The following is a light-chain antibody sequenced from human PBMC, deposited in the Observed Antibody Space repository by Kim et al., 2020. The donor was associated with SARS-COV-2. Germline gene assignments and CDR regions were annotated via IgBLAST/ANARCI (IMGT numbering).Light chain of an antibody. CDR1: SGHSSYA. V-gene: IGLV4-69*01. CDR3: QTWGTGIWV. Sequence: ASVKLTCTLSSGHSSYAIAWHQQQPEKGPRYLMKLNSDGSHSKGDVIPDRFSGSSSGAERYLTISSLQSEDEADYYCQTWGTGIWVFGGGTQLTVL. CDR2: LNSDGSH. J-gene: IGLJ3*02.